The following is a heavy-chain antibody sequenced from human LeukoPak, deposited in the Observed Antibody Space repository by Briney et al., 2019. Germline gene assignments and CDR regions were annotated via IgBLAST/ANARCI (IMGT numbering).Heavy chain of an antibody. J-gene: IGHJ5*02. CDR1: GFTFSSYS. V-gene: IGHV3-21*01. CDR3: ARDRVAAAEWFDP. Sequence: NPGGSLRLSCAASGFTFSSYSMNWVRQAPGKGLEWVSSISSSSGYIYYADSVKGRFTISRDNAKNSLYLQMNSLRAEDTAVYYCARDRVAAAEWFDPWGQGTLVTVSS. D-gene: IGHD6-13*01. CDR2: ISSSSGYI.